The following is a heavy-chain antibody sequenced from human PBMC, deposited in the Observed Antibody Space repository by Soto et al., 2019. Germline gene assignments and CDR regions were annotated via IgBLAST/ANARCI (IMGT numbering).Heavy chain of an antibody. J-gene: IGHJ6*02. V-gene: IGHV3-30*18. Sequence: GSLRLSCAASGFSFSRYGMHWVRQAPGKGLEWVAVITHDGSNEYYGDSVKGRFTIFRDNSKDTLHLQMNSLRAEDTAVYYCAKRVYGGLDLGYYYYGMDVWGQGTTVTVSS. CDR2: ITHDGSNE. D-gene: IGHD3-16*01. CDR1: GFSFSRYG. CDR3: AKRVYGGLDLGYYYYGMDV.